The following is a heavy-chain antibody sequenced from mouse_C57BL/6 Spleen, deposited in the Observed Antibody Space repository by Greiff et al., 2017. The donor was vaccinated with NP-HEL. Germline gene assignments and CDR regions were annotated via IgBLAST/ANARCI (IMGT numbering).Heavy chain of an antibody. CDR2: IYPGGGYT. CDR3: ARRVYDGYPDY. Sequence: VQLQQSGAELVRPGTSVKMSCKASGYTFTNYWIGWAKQRPGHGLEWIGDIYPGGGYTNYNEKFKGKATLTADKSSSTAYMQVSSLTSEDSAIYYCARRVYDGYPDYWGQGTTLTVSS. J-gene: IGHJ2*01. D-gene: IGHD2-3*01. CDR1: GYTFTNYW. V-gene: IGHV1-63*01.